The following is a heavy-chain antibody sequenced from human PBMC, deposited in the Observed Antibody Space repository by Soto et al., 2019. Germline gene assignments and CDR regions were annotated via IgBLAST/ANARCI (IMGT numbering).Heavy chain of an antibody. CDR2: TYYRSKWYN. D-gene: IGHD1-7*01. CDR1: GDSVSSNSAA. Sequence: SQTLSLTCAISGDSVSSNSAAWNWIRQSPSRGLEWLGRTYYRSKWYNDYAVSVKSRITINPDTSKNQFSLQLNSVTPEDTAVYYCATVTGTKGPLGMDVWGQGTTVTVSS. CDR3: ATVTGTKGPLGMDV. V-gene: IGHV6-1*01. J-gene: IGHJ6*02.